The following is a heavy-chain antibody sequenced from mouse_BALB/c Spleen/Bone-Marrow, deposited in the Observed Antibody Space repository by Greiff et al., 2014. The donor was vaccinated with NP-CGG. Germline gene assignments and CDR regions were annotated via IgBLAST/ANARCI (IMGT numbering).Heavy chain of an antibody. Sequence: QVQLQQSGAKLVRPGVSVKISCKGSGYTFTDHAMHWVKRSHAKSLEWIGLISGYYGDAIYNRKFKGKATMTVDKSSSTAYMELARLTAEDSAIYYGARSGKVRNAMDYWGQGTSVTVSS. V-gene: IGHV1S137*01. D-gene: IGHD2-14*01. J-gene: IGHJ4*01. CDR1: GYTFTDHA. CDR3: ARSGKVRNAMDY. CDR2: ISGYYGDA.